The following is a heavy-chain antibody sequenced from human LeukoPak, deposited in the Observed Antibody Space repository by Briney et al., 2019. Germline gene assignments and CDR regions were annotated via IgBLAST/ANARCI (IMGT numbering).Heavy chain of an antibody. V-gene: IGHV3-20*04. Sequence: GGSLRLSCAASGFTFSSYAMSWVRQAPGKGLEWVSGINWNGGSTVYADSVKGRFTISRDNAKNSLYLQMNRLRAEDTALYYCARFGLDYDFWSGYYRRQYYYYYYMDVWGKGTTVTVSS. CDR3: ARFGLDYDFWSGYYRRQYYYYYYMDV. CDR2: INWNGGST. J-gene: IGHJ6*03. CDR1: GFTFSSYA. D-gene: IGHD3-3*01.